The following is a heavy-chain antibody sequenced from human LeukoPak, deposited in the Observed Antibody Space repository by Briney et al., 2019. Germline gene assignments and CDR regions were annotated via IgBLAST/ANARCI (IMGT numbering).Heavy chain of an antibody. Sequence: PSQTLSLTCTVSGGSISSGSYYWSWIRQPAGKGLEWIGRIYTSGSTNYNPSLKSRVTMSVDTSKNQFSLKLSSVTAADTAVYYCARDRGLRYFDWATAPTLLLLGYYMDVWGKGTTVTISS. D-gene: IGHD3-9*01. J-gene: IGHJ6*03. CDR2: IYTSGST. CDR3: ARDRGLRYFDWATAPTLLLLGYYMDV. V-gene: IGHV4-61*02. CDR1: GGSISSGSYY.